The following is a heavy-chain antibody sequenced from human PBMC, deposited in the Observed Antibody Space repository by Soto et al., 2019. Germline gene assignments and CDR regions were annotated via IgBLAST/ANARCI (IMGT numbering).Heavy chain of an antibody. V-gene: IGHV3-72*01. CDR3: ASWFLGYGDPGYFDL. CDR2: TRNKANSYTT. D-gene: IGHD4-17*01. J-gene: IGHJ2*01. Sequence: GGSLRLSCAASGFTFSDHYMDWVRQAPGKGLEWVGRTRNKANSYTTEYAASVKGRFTISRDDSKNSLYLQMNSLKTEDTAVYYCASWFLGYGDPGYFDLWGRGTLVTVSS. CDR1: GFTFSDHY.